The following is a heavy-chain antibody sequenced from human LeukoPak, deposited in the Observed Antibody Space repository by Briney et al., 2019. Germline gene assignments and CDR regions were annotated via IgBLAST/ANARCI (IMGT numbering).Heavy chain of an antibody. J-gene: IGHJ4*02. CDR3: ARRDCSSTSCYARLGY. Sequence: SETLSLTCAVYGESFSGYYWNWIRQPPGKGLERIGEINHGGSTNYNPSLKSRVTISVDMSKNQFSLKLSSVTAADTAVYYCARRDCSSTSCYARLGYWGQGTLVTVSS. V-gene: IGHV4-34*01. D-gene: IGHD2-2*01. CDR1: GESFSGYY. CDR2: INHGGST.